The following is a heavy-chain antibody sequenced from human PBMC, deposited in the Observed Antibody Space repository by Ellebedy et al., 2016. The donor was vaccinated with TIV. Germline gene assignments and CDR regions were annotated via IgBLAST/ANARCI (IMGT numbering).Heavy chain of an antibody. CDR1: GYTFTAYY. CDR3: ARDGGVGEDWFDP. D-gene: IGHD3-10*01. V-gene: IGHV1-2*02. CDR2: INVNSGGT. J-gene: IGHJ5*02. Sequence: ASVKVSCKASGYTFTAYYMHWVRQAPGQGPEWLGWINVNSGGTYYAQNFQGRVAMTRDTSINTAYMELSSLRSDDTAVYYCARDGGVGEDWFDPWGQGTLVIVSS.